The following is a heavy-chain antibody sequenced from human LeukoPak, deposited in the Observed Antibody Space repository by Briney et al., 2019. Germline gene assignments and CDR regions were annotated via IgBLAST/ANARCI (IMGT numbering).Heavy chain of an antibody. CDR3: ASLIAAAGLEEGDFDY. CDR1: GGSISSGGYY. J-gene: IGHJ4*02. V-gene: IGHV4-31*03. D-gene: IGHD6-13*01. Sequence: SETLSLTCTVSGGSISSGGYYWSWIRQHPGKGLEWIGYIYYSGSTYYNPSLKSRVTISVDASKNQFSLKLSSVTAADTAVYYCASLIAAAGLEEGDFDYWGQGTLVTVSS. CDR2: IYYSGST.